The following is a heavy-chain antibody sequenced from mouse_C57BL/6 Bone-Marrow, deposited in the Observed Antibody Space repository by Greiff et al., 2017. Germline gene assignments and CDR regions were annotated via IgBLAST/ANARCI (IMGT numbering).Heavy chain of an antibody. CDR3: ARRGVAPFDY. J-gene: IGHJ2*01. V-gene: IGHV5-6*02. CDR1: GFTFSSYG. D-gene: IGHD1-1*02. CDR2: IRSGGSYT. Sequence: DVKLQESGGDLVKPGGSLKLSCAASGFTFSSYGMSWVRQTPDKRLEWVATIRSGGSYTYYPDSVKGRFTISRDNAKNPLYLQMSSLKSEDTAMYYCARRGVAPFDYWGQGTTLTVSS.